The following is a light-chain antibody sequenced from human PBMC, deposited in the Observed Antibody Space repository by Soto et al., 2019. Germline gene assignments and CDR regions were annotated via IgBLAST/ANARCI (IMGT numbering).Light chain of an antibody. CDR1: SSDVGGYNY. J-gene: IGLJ2*01. V-gene: IGLV2-11*01. Sequence: QSVLTQPRSVSGSPGQSVTISCTGTSSDVGGYNYVSWYQQYPGKAPKLMIFDVTQRPSGVPDRFSGSKSGNTASLTISGLQAEDEADYYCSSYAGGYTFGVFGGGTQLTVL. CDR2: DVT. CDR3: SSYAGGYTFGV.